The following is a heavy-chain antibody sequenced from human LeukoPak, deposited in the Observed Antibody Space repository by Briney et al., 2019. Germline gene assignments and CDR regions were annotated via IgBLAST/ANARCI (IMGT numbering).Heavy chain of an antibody. V-gene: IGHV1-69*02. CDR2: IIPILGIA. CDR3: ARARKDYDFWSGYSPFDY. D-gene: IGHD3-3*01. Sequence: SVKVSCKASGGTFSSYTMSWVRQAPGQGLEWMGRIIPILGIANYAQKFQGRVTITADKSTSTAYMELSSLSSEDTAVYYCARARKDYDFWSGYSPFDYWGQGTLVTVSS. CDR1: GGTFSSYT. J-gene: IGHJ4*02.